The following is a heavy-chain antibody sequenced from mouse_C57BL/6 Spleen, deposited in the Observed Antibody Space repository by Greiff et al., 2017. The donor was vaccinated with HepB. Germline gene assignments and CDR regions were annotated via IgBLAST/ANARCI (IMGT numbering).Heavy chain of an antibody. V-gene: IGHV5-4*01. Sequence: DVQLVESGGGLVKPGGSLKLSCAASGFTFSSYAMSWVRQTPEKRLEWVATISDGGSYTYYPDNVKGRFTISRDNAKNNLYLQMSHLKSEDTAMYYCARAPYDYDVPFAYWGQGTLVTVSA. CDR2: ISDGGSYT. D-gene: IGHD2-4*01. J-gene: IGHJ3*01. CDR3: ARAPYDYDVPFAY. CDR1: GFTFSSYA.